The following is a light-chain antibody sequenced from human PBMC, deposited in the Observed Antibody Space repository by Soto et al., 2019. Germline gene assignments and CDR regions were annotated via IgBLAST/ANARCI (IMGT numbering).Light chain of an antibody. CDR3: DSYAGSNNHV. Sequence: SALTQPPSASGSPGQSVTISCTGTSSDVGRYNFVSWYQHHPGKTPKLLIYDVNKRPSGVPDRFSGSKSGNTASLTVSGVQAEDEADYYCDSYAGSNNHVFGTGTKVTVL. CDR1: SSDVGRYNF. J-gene: IGLJ1*01. V-gene: IGLV2-8*01. CDR2: DVN.